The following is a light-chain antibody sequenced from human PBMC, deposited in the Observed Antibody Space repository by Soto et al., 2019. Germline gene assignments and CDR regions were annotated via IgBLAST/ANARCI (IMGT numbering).Light chain of an antibody. J-gene: IGKJ4*01. CDR1: QSISHF. Sequence: DIQMTQSPSALSASVGVTITITCRARQSISHFLNWYQLKPGKVPKLLISGASTLNTGVPSRFSGSGSGTDFTLTISSLQPEDSASYCCRQYYSSWATFGGGTKVDIK. CDR2: GAS. V-gene: IGKV1-39*01. CDR3: RQYYSSWAT.